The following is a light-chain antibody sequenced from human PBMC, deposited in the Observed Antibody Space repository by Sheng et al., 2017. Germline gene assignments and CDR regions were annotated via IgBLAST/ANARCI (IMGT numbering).Light chain of an antibody. Sequence: EIVVTQSPGTLSLSPGERATLSCRTSQSVKSNYLAWYQQRPGQAPSLLIYGASSRATGIPDRFSGSGSGTDFTLTISRLEPEDFAVYYCQHYGTSSWTFGQG. V-gene: IGKV3-20*01. CDR1: QSVKSNY. CDR2: GAS. CDR3: QHYGTSSWT. J-gene: IGKJ1*01.